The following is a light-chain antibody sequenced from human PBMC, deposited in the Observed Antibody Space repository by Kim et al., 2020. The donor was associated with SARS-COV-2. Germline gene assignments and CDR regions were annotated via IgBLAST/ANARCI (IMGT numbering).Light chain of an antibody. CDR3: CAYAGTYYI. Sequence: PGQPVTISCTGTSSDVGKYKYVSWYQQHPGKAPKLIISEVSKRPAGVPDRFSGSKSGNTASLTISGLQAEDVADYYCCAYAGTYYIFGTGTKVTVL. CDR1: SSDVGKYKY. V-gene: IGLV2-11*01. J-gene: IGLJ1*01. CDR2: EVS.